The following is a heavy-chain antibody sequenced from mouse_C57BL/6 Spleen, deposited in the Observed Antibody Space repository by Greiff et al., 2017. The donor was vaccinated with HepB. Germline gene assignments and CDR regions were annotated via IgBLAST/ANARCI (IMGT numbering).Heavy chain of an antibody. CDR2: IYPGSGNT. D-gene: IGHD2-3*01. V-gene: IGHV1-66*01. CDR1: GYSFTSYY. Sequence: VKLMESGPELVKPGASVKISCKASGYSFTSYYIHWVKQRPGQGLEWIGWIYPGSGNTKYNEKFKGKATLTADTSSSTAYMQLSSLTSEDSAVYYCASGRWLLRDYWGQGTTLTVSS. J-gene: IGHJ2*01. CDR3: ASGRWLLRDY.